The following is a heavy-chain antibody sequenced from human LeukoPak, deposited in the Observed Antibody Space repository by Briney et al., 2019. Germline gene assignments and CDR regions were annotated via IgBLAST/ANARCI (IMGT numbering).Heavy chain of an antibody. Sequence: GGSLRLSCAASGFTFSSYSMNWARQAPGKGLEWVSAISGSGGSTYYADSVKGRFTISRDNSKNTLYLQMNSLRAEDTAVYYCAKDRGYGSGSPPLYYFDYWGQGTLVTVSS. CDR1: GFTFSSYS. CDR2: ISGSGGST. D-gene: IGHD3-10*01. J-gene: IGHJ4*02. CDR3: AKDRGYGSGSPPLYYFDY. V-gene: IGHV3-23*01.